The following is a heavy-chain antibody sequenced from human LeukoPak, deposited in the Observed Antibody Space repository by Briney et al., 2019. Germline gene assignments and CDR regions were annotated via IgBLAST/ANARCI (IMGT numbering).Heavy chain of an antibody. D-gene: IGHD3-10*01. CDR1: GFTFSSYE. J-gene: IGHJ4*02. Sequence: PGGSLRLSCAASGFTFSSYEMNWVRQAPGKGLEWVSYISCSGSTIYYADSVKGRFTISRDNAKNSLYLQMNSLRAEDTAVYYCAREPDCGSGSYSDFALDCRGEGGLVADSS. V-gene: IGHV3-48*03. CDR3: AREPDCGSGSYSDFALDC. CDR2: ISCSGSTI.